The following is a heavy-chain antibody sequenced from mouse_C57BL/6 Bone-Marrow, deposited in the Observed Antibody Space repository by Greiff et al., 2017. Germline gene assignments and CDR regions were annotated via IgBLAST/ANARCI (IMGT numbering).Heavy chain of an antibody. CDR3: TTGDYDGFAY. J-gene: IGHJ3*01. CDR2: IDPENGDT. D-gene: IGHD2-4*01. CDR1: GFNIKDDY. V-gene: IGHV14-4*01. Sequence: EVQLQQSGAELVRPGASVKLSCTASGFNIKDDYMHWVKQRPEQGLEWIGWIDPENGDTEYASKFQGKATITADTSSNTAYLQLSRLTSEDTAVYYCTTGDYDGFAYWGQGTLVTVSA.